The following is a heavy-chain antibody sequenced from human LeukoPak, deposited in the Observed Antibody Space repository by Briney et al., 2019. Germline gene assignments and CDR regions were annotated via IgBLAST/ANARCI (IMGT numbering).Heavy chain of an antibody. J-gene: IGHJ4*02. Sequence: ASVKVSCKASGYTFSTYGITWVRQAPGQGLEWMGWISAYNGHTNYAQGLQGRVTMTTDTSTNTAYLEMRSLRSDDTAVYYCAREHFASYSDSGAYYYFLDYWGQGTLVTVSS. CDR2: ISAYNGHT. CDR3: AREHFASYSDSGAYYYFLDY. CDR1: GYTFSTYG. V-gene: IGHV1-18*01. D-gene: IGHD3-22*01.